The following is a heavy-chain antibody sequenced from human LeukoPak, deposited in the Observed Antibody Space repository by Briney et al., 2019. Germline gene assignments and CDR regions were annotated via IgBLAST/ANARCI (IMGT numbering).Heavy chain of an antibody. CDR3: ARDRGIGYGPSDLDH. V-gene: IGHV4-39*07. J-gene: IGHJ4*02. D-gene: IGHD3-10*01. Sequence: SETLSLTCTVSGGSISSSSYYWGWIRQPPGKGLEWIGSIYYSGSTYYNPSLKSRVTISVDTSKNQFSLNVISVTTADTAMYFCARDRGIGYGPSDLDHWGPGVLVTVSS. CDR1: GGSISSSSYY. CDR2: IYYSGST.